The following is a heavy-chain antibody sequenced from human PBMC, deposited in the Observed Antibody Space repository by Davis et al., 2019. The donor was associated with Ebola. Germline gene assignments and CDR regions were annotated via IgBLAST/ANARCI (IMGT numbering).Heavy chain of an antibody. Sequence: PGGSLRLSCAASGFTFSSYGMHWVRQAPGKGLEWVAVISYDGSNKYYADSVKGRFTISRDNSKNTLYLQMNSLRAEDTAVYYCARGLRWRFRYYYGMDVWGQGTTVTVSS. J-gene: IGHJ6*02. V-gene: IGHV3-30*03. CDR1: GFTFSSYG. CDR3: ARGLRWRFRYYYGMDV. D-gene: IGHD4-23*01. CDR2: ISYDGSNK.